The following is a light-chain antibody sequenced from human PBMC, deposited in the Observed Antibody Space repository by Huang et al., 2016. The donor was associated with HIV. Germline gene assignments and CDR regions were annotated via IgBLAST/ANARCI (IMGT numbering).Light chain of an antibody. CDR2: AAS. Sequence: MTQSPPSLSASIGDRVTLTCRASRDISTFLAWYQQKPGKPPRLLIYAASILHSGVPSRCSGGRSGTNFTLTVSSLQPEDVANYYCQKYDSAPRTFGQGTKLEL. V-gene: IGKV1-27*01. CDR3: QKYDSAPRT. CDR1: RDISTF. J-gene: IGKJ1*01.